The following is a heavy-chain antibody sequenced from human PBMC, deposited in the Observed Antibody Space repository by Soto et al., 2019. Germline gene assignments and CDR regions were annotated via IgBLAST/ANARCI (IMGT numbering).Heavy chain of an antibody. V-gene: IGHV4-31*03. J-gene: IGHJ6*02. Sequence: QVQLQESGPGLVKPSQTLSLTSTVSGGSISSGGYYWSWIRQHPGKGLEWIGYIYYSGSTYYNPSLKSRVTISVDTSKNQLSMKLSSVTAAETAVSYCARVCGGDCRHGMDVWCQGTTVTVSS. CDR2: IYYSGST. CDR1: GGSISSGGYY. D-gene: IGHD2-21*02. CDR3: ARVCGGDCRHGMDV.